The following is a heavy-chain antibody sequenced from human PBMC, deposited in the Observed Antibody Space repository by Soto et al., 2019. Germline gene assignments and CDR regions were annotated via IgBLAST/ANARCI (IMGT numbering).Heavy chain of an antibody. CDR3: ARDTGSSWDY. CDR2: IYYSGST. CDR1: GGSVSSGSYY. V-gene: IGHV4-61*01. D-gene: IGHD6-13*01. J-gene: IGHJ4*02. Sequence: SETLSLTCTVSGGSVSSGSYYWSWIRQPPGKGLEWIGYIYYSGSTNYNPSLKSRVTMSVDTSKNQFSLKLSSVTAADTAVYYCARDTGSSWDYWGQGTLVTVSS.